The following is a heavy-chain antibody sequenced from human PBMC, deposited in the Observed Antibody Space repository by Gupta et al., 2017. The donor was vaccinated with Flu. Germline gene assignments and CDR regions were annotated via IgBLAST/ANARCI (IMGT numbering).Heavy chain of an antibody. D-gene: IGHD2-21*01. J-gene: IGHJ3*02. CDR3: AHSGGDGPHDVFDI. V-gene: IGHV2-5*02. CDR1: G. Sequence: GVGWIRLPPGKALEWLAVIYWDDDKRYSPSLKSRLTITKDTAKNKVVLTMTNMDPVDTATYYCAHSGGDGPHDVFDIWGQGTMVTVSS. CDR2: IYWDDDK.